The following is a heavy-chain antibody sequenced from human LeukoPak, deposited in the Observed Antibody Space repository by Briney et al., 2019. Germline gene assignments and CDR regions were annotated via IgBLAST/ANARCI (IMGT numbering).Heavy chain of an antibody. CDR3: ASALYCGGDCYTPGDAFDI. Sequence: ASVKVSCKVSGYTLTELSMHWVRQAPGQGLEWMGWINTNTGNPTYAQGFTGRFVFSLDTSVSTAYLQISSLKAEDTAVYYCASALYCGGDCYTPGDAFDIWGQGTMVTVSS. D-gene: IGHD2-21*02. J-gene: IGHJ3*02. V-gene: IGHV7-4-1*02. CDR1: GYTLTELS. CDR2: INTNTGNP.